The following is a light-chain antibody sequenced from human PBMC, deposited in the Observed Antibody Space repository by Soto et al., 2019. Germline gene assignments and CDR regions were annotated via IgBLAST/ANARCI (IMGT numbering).Light chain of an antibody. CDR2: DAS. CDR1: QSVSSY. V-gene: IGKV3-20*01. Sequence: EIVLTQSPGTLSLSQGERATLSCRASQSVSSYLAWYQQKPGQAPRLLIYDASSRPPGIPDRFSGSGSGTDFTLTISRLEPEDFAVYYCQQSATFGPGTKVDIK. J-gene: IGKJ3*01. CDR3: QQSAT.